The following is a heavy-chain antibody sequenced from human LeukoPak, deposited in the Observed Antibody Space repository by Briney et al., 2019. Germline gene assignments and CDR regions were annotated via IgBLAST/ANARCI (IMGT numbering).Heavy chain of an antibody. CDR1: GGSVSSGSYY. D-gene: IGHD4-17*01. CDR2: IYYSGST. V-gene: IGHV4-61*01. J-gene: IGHJ4*02. Sequence: SETLSLTCTVSGGSVSSGSYYWSWIRQPPGKGLEWIGYIYYSGSTNYNPSLKSRVTISVDTSKNQFSLKLSSVTAADTAEYYCARGPMTTVTTVGDYFDYWGQGTLVTVSS. CDR3: ARGPMTTVTTVGDYFDY.